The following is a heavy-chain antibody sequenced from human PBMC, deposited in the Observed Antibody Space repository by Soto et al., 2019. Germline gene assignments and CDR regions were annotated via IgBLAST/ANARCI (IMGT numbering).Heavy chain of an antibody. CDR1: GGSISSGGYY. Sequence: SETLSLPCTVSGGSISSGGYYWSRIRQHPGKGLEWIGYIYYSGSTYYNPSLKSRVTISVDTSKNQFSLKLSSVTAADTAVYYCARFQKGISFGFDYWGQGTLVTVSS. CDR3: ARFQKGISFGFDY. V-gene: IGHV4-31*03. D-gene: IGHD3-16*01. CDR2: IYYSGST. J-gene: IGHJ4*02.